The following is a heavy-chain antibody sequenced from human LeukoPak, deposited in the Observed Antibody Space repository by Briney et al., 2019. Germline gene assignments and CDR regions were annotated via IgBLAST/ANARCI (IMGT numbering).Heavy chain of an antibody. D-gene: IGHD2-21*01. CDR1: GYTFTCYY. CDR2: INPNSGGT. V-gene: IGHV1-2*02. CDR3: ARIKVGILDAFDI. J-gene: IGHJ3*02. Sequence: ASVKVSCKASGYTFTCYYMHWVRQAPGQGLEWMGWINPNSGGTNYAQKFQGGVTMTRDTSIGTAYMELSRLRSDDTAVYYCARIKVGILDAFDIWGQGTMVTVSS.